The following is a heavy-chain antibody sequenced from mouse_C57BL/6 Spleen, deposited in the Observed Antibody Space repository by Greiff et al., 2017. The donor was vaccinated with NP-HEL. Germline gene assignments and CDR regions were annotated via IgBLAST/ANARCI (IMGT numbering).Heavy chain of an antibody. CDR1: GYTFTDYY. J-gene: IGHJ3*01. D-gene: IGHD4-1*01. CDR2: INPNNGGT. V-gene: IGHV1-26*01. Sequence: EVQLQQSGPELVKPGASVKISCKASGYTFTDYYMNWVKQSHGKSLEWIGDINPNNGGTSYNQKFKGKATLTVDKSSSTAYMELRSLTSEDSAVYYCAGDWDQTSAWFAYWGQGTLVTVSA. CDR3: AGDWDQTSAWFAY.